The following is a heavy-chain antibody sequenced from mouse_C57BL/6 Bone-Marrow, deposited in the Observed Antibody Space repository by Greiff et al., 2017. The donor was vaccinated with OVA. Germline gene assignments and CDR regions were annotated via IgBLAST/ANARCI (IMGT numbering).Heavy chain of an antibody. D-gene: IGHD1-1*01. CDR3: ARKDYYGSSLFDY. V-gene: IGHV3-6*01. Sequence: DVKLVESGPGLVKPSQSLSLTCSVTGYSITSGYYWNWIRQFPGNKLEWMGYISYDGSNNYNPSLKNRISITRDTSKNQFFLKLNSVTTEDTATYYCARKDYYGSSLFDYWGQGTTLTVSS. CDR2: ISYDGSN. CDR1: GYSITSGYY. J-gene: IGHJ2*01.